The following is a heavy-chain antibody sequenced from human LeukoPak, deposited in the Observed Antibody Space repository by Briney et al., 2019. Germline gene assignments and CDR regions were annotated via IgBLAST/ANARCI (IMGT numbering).Heavy chain of an antibody. CDR3: ARGRSNYYYGSGSYLWY. V-gene: IGHV1-3*01. CDR1: GYTFTSYA. D-gene: IGHD3-10*01. Sequence: GASVKVSCKASGYTFTSYAMHWVRQAPGQRLEWMGWINAGNGNTKYSQKFQGRVTITRDTSASTAYMELSSLRSEDTAVHYCARGRSNYYYGSGSYLWYWGQGTLVTVSS. J-gene: IGHJ4*02. CDR2: INAGNGNT.